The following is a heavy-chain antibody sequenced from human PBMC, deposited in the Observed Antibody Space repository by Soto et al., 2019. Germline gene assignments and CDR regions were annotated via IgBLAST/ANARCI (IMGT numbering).Heavy chain of an antibody. Sequence: XETLSLTCTVSGCSMSSYYWSWIRQPPGKGLDWIGYIYYSGSTNYNPSLKSRVTISVDTSKNQFSLKLSSVTAADTAVYYCARGLGIAVAGVVMYYYYGMDVWGQGTTVTVSS. CDR2: IYYSGST. D-gene: IGHD6-19*01. CDR1: GCSMSSYY. CDR3: ARGLGIAVAGVVMYYYYGMDV. V-gene: IGHV4-59*01. J-gene: IGHJ6*02.